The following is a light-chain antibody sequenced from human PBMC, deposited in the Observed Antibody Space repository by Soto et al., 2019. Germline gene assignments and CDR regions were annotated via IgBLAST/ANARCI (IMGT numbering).Light chain of an antibody. CDR2: GAS. V-gene: IGKV3-20*01. J-gene: IGKJ3*01. CDR3: QQYGASRFT. Sequence: EIVLTQSPGTLSLSPGERATLSCRASQSVSSSSLAWYRQKPGQAPRLLIYGASTRAAGVPDRFSGSGSGTDFTLTISRLEPEDFAVYYCQQYGASRFTFGPGTKVDVK. CDR1: QSVSSSS.